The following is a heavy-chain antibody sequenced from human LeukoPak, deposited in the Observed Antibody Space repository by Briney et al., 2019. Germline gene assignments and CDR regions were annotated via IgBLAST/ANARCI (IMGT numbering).Heavy chain of an antibody. V-gene: IGHV4-34*01. J-gene: IGHJ4*02. Sequence: SETLSLTCAVYGGSFSGYYWSWIRQPPGKGREWSGEINHSGSTNYNPSLKSRVTISVDTSKNQFSPKRSAVTAADTAVYYCARTVEWCFDYWGQGTLVTVSS. CDR3: ARTVEWCFDY. CDR1: GGSFSGYY. CDR2: INHSGST. D-gene: IGHD3-3*01.